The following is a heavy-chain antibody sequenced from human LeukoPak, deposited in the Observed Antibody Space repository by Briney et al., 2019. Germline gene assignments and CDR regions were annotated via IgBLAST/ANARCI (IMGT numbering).Heavy chain of an antibody. J-gene: IGHJ4*02. Sequence: PSETLSLTCTVSGGSISSGGYYWSWIRQHPGKGLEWIGYIYYSRSNYYNPSLKSRVTISVDTSKNQFSLKLSSVTAADTAVYYCARGITGTTLDYWGQGTLVTVSS. CDR2: IYYSRSN. V-gene: IGHV4-31*03. CDR3: ARGITGTTLDY. D-gene: IGHD1-7*01. CDR1: GGSISSGGYY.